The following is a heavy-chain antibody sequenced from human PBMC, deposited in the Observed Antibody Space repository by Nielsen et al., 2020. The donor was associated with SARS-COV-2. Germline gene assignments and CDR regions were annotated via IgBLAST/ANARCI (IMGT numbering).Heavy chain of an antibody. V-gene: IGHV4-39*07. CDR1: GGSISSNTHY. CDR2: VHYSENT. CDR3: ARVRDNGYYFDS. J-gene: IGHJ4*02. Sequence: SETPSLTCTVSGGSISSNTHYWDWIRQPPGKGLEWLGSVHYSENTYYNPSLKSRVTLSVDTSKNEFSLKLMSVTASDTATYYCARVRDNGYYFDSWGQGMQVTVSS. D-gene: IGHD5-24*01.